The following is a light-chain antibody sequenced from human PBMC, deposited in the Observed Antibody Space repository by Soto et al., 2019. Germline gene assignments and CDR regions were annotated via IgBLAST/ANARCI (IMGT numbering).Light chain of an antibody. CDR3: CSYTTSNTRQIV. J-gene: IGLJ1*01. CDR1: SSDVGGYNY. V-gene: IGLV2-14*01. CDR2: DVS. Sequence: QSVLTQPASGSGSPGQSITISCTGTSSDVGGYNYVSWYQQHPGKAPKFMIYDVSNRPSGVSNRFSGSKSGNTASLTISGLQAEDEADYYCCSYTTSNTRQIVFGTGTKLTVL.